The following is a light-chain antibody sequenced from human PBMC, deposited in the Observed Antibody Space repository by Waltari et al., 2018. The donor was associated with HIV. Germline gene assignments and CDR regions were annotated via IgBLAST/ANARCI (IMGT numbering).Light chain of an antibody. Sequence: FELTQPPSMSVSPGQTARITCSGDALPQLFAYWFQQKSGQAPVLLIFKDTERQTGIPARFSGSSSGTGATLTVSGVRAEDEADYYCQSSDTSGTYFGGGTKLTVL. J-gene: IGLJ2*01. CDR3: QSSDTSGTY. CDR2: KDT. CDR1: ALPQLF. V-gene: IGLV3-25*03.